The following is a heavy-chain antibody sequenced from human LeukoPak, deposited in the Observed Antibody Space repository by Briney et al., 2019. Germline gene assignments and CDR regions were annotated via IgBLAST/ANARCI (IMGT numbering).Heavy chain of an antibody. CDR2: IRYDGSNK. V-gene: IGHV3-30*02. CDR1: GFSFNTYG. J-gene: IGHJ4*02. CDR3: AKERVLRYFDWLSRVFDY. D-gene: IGHD3-9*01. Sequence: PGGSLRLSCAASGFSFNTYGMHWVRQTPGKGLEWVAFIRYDGSNKFYADSVKGRFTISRDNSKNTLYLQMNSLRAEDTAVYYCAKERVLRYFDWLSRVFDYWGQGTLVTVSS.